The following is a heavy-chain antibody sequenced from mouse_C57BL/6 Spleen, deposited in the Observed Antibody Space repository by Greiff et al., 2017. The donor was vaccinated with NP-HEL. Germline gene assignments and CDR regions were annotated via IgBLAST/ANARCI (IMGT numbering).Heavy chain of an antibody. J-gene: IGHJ1*03. CDR1: GYTFTSYG. V-gene: IGHV1-81*01. CDR2: IYPRSGNT. Sequence: QVQLQQSGAELARPGASVKLSCKASGYTFTSYGISWVKQRTGQGLEWIGEIYPRSGNTYYNEKFKGKATLTADKSSSTAYMELRSLTSEDSAVYFCARGNTTVVADFDVWGTGTTVTVSS. CDR3: ARGNTTVVADFDV. D-gene: IGHD1-1*01.